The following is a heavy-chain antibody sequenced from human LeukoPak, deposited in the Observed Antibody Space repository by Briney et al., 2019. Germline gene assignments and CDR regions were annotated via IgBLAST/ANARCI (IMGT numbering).Heavy chain of an antibody. Sequence: GESLKISCKGSGYSFTSYWISWVRQMPGKGLEWMGIIYPGDSDTRYSPSFQGQVTISADKSISTAYLQWSSLKASDTAMYYCAREVGSGWYGEYYYYYGMDVWGQGTTVTVSS. CDR3: AREVGSGWYGEYYYYYGMDV. CDR1: GYSFTSYW. D-gene: IGHD6-19*01. V-gene: IGHV5-51*01. CDR2: IYPGDSDT. J-gene: IGHJ6*02.